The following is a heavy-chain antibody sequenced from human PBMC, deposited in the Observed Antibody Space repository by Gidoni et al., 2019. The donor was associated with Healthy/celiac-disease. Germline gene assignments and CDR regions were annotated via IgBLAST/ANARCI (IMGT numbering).Heavy chain of an antibody. D-gene: IGHD6-19*01. CDR2: LYYSGST. CDR1: GGSISSYY. Sequence: QVQLQESGPGLVKPSETLSLTCTVSGGSISSYYCSWIRQPPGKGLEWIGYLYYSGSTNYNPSLKSRVTISVDTSKNQFSLKLSSVTAADTDVYYCAREKYSSSFDYWGQGTLVTVSS. V-gene: IGHV4-59*01. J-gene: IGHJ4*02. CDR3: AREKYSSSFDY.